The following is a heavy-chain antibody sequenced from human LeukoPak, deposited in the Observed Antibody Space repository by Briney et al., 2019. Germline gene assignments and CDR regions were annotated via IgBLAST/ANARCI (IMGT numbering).Heavy chain of an antibody. D-gene: IGHD6-13*01. CDR2: IYFSGSN. J-gene: IGHJ4*02. CDR3: ARTSHPHGSSWLFDY. V-gene: IGHV4-59*01. Sequence: SETLSLTCTVSGGSLSSYYWSWIRQPPGKGLEWVGYIYFSGSNNYNPSLKSRVTISVDTSRNQFSLQVSSVTAADTAVYYCARTSHPHGSSWLFDYWGQGTLVTVSS. CDR1: GGSLSSYY.